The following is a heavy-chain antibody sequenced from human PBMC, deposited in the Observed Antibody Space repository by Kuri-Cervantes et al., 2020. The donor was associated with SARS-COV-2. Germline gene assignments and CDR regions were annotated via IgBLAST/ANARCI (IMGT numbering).Heavy chain of an antibody. V-gene: IGHV1-24*01. D-gene: IGHD5-18*01. CDR2: FDHEDGET. CDR3: ATATAMVTVGWFDP. Sequence: ASVKVSYKVSGYSLTELSMHWVRQAPGKGLEWMGGFDHEDGETIYAQKFQGKVTMTEDTATDTAYMELSSLRSEDTAGYYYATATAMVTVGWFDPWGQGTLVTVSS. J-gene: IGHJ5*02. CDR1: GYSLTELS.